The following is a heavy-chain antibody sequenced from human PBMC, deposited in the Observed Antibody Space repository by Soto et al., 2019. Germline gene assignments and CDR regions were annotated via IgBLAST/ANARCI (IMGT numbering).Heavy chain of an antibody. CDR3: ARATFIYYGMGV. CDR1: GGTFSSYA. CDR2: IIPIFGTA. J-gene: IGHJ6*02. Sequence: GASVKVSCKASGGTFSSYAISWVRQAPGQGLEWMGGIIPIFGTANYAQKFQGRVTITADESTSTAYMELSSLRSEDTAVYYCARATFIYYGMGVWGQGTTVTVSS. V-gene: IGHV1-69*13.